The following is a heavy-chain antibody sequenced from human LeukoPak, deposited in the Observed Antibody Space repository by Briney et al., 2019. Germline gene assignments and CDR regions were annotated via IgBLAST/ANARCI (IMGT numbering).Heavy chain of an antibody. D-gene: IGHD3-10*01. Sequence: ASVKVSCKASGYTFTGYYMHCVRQGPGQGLEWMGRINPNSGGTNYAQKFQGRVTMTRDTSISTAYMELSRLRSDDTAVYYCARDPGSPGYYYYMDVWGKGTTVTISS. CDR1: GYTFTGYY. J-gene: IGHJ6*03. CDR3: ARDPGSPGYYYYMDV. CDR2: INPNSGGT. V-gene: IGHV1-2*06.